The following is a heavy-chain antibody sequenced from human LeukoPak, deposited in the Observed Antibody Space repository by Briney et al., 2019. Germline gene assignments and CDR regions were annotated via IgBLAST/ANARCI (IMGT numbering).Heavy chain of an antibody. V-gene: IGHV3-23*01. CDR2: ISGSGGST. CDR1: GFTFSSYA. CDR3: AKDYRRYYYDSGDAFDI. D-gene: IGHD3-22*01. Sequence: GSLRLSCAASGFTFSSYAMSWVRQAPGKGLEWVSAISGSGGSTYYADSVKGRFTISRDNSKNTLYLQMNSLRAEDTAVYYCAKDYRRYYYDSGDAFDIWGQGTMVTVSS. J-gene: IGHJ3*02.